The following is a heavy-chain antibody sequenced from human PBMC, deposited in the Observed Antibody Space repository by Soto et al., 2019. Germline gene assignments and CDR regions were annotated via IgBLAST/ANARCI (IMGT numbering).Heavy chain of an antibody. CDR3: ARDTAAAPYYYYYYMDV. D-gene: IGHD6-13*01. Sequence: EVQLVESGGGSVQPGGSLRLSCAASGFTFSSYSMNWVRQAPGKGLEWVSYISSSSSTIYYADSVKGRFTISRDNAKNSLYLQMNSLRAEDTAVYYCARDTAAAPYYYYYYMDVWGKGTTVTVSS. V-gene: IGHV3-48*01. CDR2: ISSSSSTI. CDR1: GFTFSSYS. J-gene: IGHJ6*03.